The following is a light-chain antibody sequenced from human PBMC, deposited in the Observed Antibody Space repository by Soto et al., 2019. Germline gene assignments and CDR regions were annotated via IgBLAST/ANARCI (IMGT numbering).Light chain of an antibody. Sequence: QSVLTQPASLPASPGQSITISCTGSSSDVGGHEYVSWFQQKPGKAPKIVISEVTNRPSGVSTRFSGSKSGDTASLTISGLQPEDEAVYYCSSYTRTSAHYVFGGGTKLTVL. CDR2: EVT. J-gene: IGLJ1*01. V-gene: IGLV2-14*01. CDR3: SSYTRTSAHYV. CDR1: SSDVGGHEY.